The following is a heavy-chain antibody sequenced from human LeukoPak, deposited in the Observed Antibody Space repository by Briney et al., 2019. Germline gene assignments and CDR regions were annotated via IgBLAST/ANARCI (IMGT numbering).Heavy chain of an antibody. CDR3: ASSFAVAGAG. D-gene: IGHD6-19*01. J-gene: IGHJ4*02. CDR1: GYTFTNNY. CDR2: INLNSGDS. V-gene: IGHV1-2*02. Sequence: ASVRVSCKVFGYTFTNNYIHWVRQAPGQGLEWMGCINLNSGDSRSIQKFQGRVTMTRDTSISTAYMELSRLRSDDTAVYYCASSFAVAGAGWGQGTLVTVSS.